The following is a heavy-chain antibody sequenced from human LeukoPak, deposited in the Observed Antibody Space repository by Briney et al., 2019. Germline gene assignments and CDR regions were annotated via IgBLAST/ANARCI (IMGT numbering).Heavy chain of an antibody. CDR3: GRGGDGIDF. J-gene: IGHJ3*01. CDR2: INQDESK. Sequence: GGALRLSSAVSGVTFRDYLMHWVRQAPGQGLVWVSSINQDESKGYADSVRGRFTVSRDNAKNMLYLHLSGLRAEDTAVYFCGRGGDGIDFWGQGTTVIVSS. CDR1: GVTFRDYL. D-gene: IGHD5-24*01. V-gene: IGHV3-74*01.